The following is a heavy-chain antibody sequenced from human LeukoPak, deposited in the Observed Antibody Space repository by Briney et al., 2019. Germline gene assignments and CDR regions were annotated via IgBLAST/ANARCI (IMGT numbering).Heavy chain of an antibody. CDR3: ARDPGDGYNDPGAFDY. J-gene: IGHJ4*02. CDR1: GFTFSSYS. V-gene: IGHV3-21*01. CDR2: ISSSSSYT. Sequence: GGSLRLSCAASGFTFSSYSMNWVRQAPGKGLEWVSSISSSSSYTYYADSVKGRFTISRDNAKNSLYLQMNSLRAEDTAVYYCARDPGDGYNDPGAFDYWGQGTLVTVSS. D-gene: IGHD5-24*01.